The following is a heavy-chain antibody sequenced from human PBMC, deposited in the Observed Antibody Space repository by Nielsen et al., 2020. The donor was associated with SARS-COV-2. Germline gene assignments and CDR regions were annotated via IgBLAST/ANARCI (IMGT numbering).Heavy chain of an antibody. D-gene: IGHD2/OR15-2a*01. CDR2: VTPFNGNT. CDR1: ENTFTDRY. V-gene: IGHV1-45*01. CDR3: ATARDFYAALDV. Sequence: SVKVSCKASENTFTDRYVHWVRQAPGQGLEWMAWVTPFNGNTKYAQQLQHRVTVTKDRSLRTVYMELSSHKIEDTGTYYCATARDFYAALDVWGQGTAVTVSS. J-gene: IGHJ6*02.